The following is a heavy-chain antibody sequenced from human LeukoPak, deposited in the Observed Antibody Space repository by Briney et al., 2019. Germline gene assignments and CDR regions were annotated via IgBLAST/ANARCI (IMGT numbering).Heavy chain of an antibody. Sequence: SETLSLTCAVYGGSFSGYYWSWIRQPPGKGLEWIGEINRSESTNYNPSLKSRVTISVDTSKSQFSLKLSSVTAADTAVYYCARAQQLYYFDYWGQGTLVTVSS. CDR1: GGSFSGYY. CDR3: ARAQQLYYFDY. CDR2: INRSEST. D-gene: IGHD6-13*01. V-gene: IGHV4-34*01. J-gene: IGHJ4*02.